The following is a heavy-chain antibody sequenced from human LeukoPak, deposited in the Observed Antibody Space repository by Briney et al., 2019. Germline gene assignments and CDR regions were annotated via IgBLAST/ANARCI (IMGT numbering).Heavy chain of an antibody. V-gene: IGHV3-74*01. CDR2: INSDGRNI. J-gene: IGHJ2*01. CDR1: GFTFSSHW. Sequence: GGSLRLSCAASGFTFSSHWMHWVRQAPGKGLVWVSRINSDGRNINYADSVKGRFTISRDNAKNSLYLQMNSLRAEDTAVYYCARRKRDNGGVAENWYFDLWGRGTLVTVSS. CDR3: ARRKRDNGGVAENWYFDL. D-gene: IGHD4-23*01.